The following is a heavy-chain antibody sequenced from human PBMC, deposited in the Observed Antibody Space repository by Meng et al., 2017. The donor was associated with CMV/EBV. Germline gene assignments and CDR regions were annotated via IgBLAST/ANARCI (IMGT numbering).Heavy chain of an antibody. CDR3: ARECYSNYGHWFDP. CDR1: GFTFSSYS. CDR2: ISSSSSYI. Sequence: GESLKISCAASGFTFSSYSMNWVRQAPGKGLEWVSSISSSSSYIYYADSVKGRFTISRDNAKNSLYLQMNSLRAEDTAVYYCARECYSNYGHWFDPWGQGTLVTVSS. V-gene: IGHV3-21*04. D-gene: IGHD4-11*01. J-gene: IGHJ5*02.